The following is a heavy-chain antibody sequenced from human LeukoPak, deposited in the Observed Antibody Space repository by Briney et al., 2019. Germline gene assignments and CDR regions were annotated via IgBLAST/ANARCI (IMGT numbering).Heavy chain of an antibody. CDR1: GFTFSSYA. J-gene: IGHJ4*02. CDR3: ARGAAAGTD. D-gene: IGHD6-13*01. CDR2: ISYDGSNK. Sequence: PGGSLRLSCAASGFTFSSYAMHWVRQAPGKGLEWVAVISYDGSNKYYADSVKGRFTISRDNSKNTLYLQMNSLRAEDTAVYYCARGAAAGTDWGQGTLVTVSS. V-gene: IGHV3-30-3*01.